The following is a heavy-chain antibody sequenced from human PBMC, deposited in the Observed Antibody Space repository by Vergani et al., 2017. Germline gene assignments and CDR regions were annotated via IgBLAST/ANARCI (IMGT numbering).Heavy chain of an antibody. Sequence: VQLVESGGGLVKPGGSLRLSCAASGFTFSTYGLHWVRQAPGKGLEWVAVIWYDGSNKYYGDSVKGRFTISRDNSMDTLYLQMNSLRVEDTAMYFCAKXLSYSTAWPHFDSRGQGTLVTVSS. D-gene: IGHD4-11*01. CDR3: AKXLSYSTAWPHFDS. CDR2: IWYDGSNK. CDR1: GFTFSTYG. V-gene: IGHV3-30*02. J-gene: IGHJ4*02.